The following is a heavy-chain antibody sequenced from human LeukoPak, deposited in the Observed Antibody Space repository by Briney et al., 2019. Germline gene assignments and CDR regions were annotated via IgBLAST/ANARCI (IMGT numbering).Heavy chain of an antibody. CDR1: GGSISSGSYY. D-gene: IGHD3-22*01. CDR2: IYTSGST. V-gene: IGHV4-61*02. J-gene: IGHJ3*02. Sequence: SQTLSLTCTVSGGSISSGSYYWSWIRQPAGKGLEWIGRIYTSGSTNYNPSLKSRVTISVDTSKNQFSLKLSSVTAADTAVYYCARGYYYDSSGYYKGAFDIWGQGTMVTVSS. CDR3: ARGYYYDSSGYYKGAFDI.